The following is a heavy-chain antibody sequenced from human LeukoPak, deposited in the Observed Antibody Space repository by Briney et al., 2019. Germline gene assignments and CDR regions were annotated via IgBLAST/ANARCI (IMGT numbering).Heavy chain of an antibody. CDR1: GYTFTSYG. D-gene: IGHD2-2*01. CDR3: AKESHCSSPSCALEY. V-gene: IGHV1-18*01. Sequence: ASVKVSCKTSGYTFTSYGISWVRQAPGQGLEWMGWISPYNGNTHYAQNFQGRVTMTGDTSISTAYMELIRLTSDDTAVYYCAKESHCSSPSCALEYWGQGARVTVPS. J-gene: IGHJ4*02. CDR2: ISPYNGNT.